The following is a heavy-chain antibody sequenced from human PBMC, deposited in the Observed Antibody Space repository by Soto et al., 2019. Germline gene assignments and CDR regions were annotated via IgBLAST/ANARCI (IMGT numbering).Heavy chain of an antibody. J-gene: IGHJ4*02. CDR2: SRNKANSYTT. D-gene: IGHD5-12*01. Sequence: GGSLRLSCAASGFTFNDHYMDWVRQAPGKGLEWVGRSRNKANSYTTEYAASVKGRFAISRDGSKNSLYLQMNSLKTEDSAIYYCTRLLRTSSGYDFDFWGQGTLVTVSS. CDR3: TRLLRTSSGYDFDF. V-gene: IGHV3-72*01. CDR1: GFTFNDHY.